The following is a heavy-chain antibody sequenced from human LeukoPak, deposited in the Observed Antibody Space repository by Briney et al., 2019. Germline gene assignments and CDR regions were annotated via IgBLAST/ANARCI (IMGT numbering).Heavy chain of an antibody. D-gene: IGHD6-13*01. V-gene: IGHV1-18*04. CDR2: ISAYNGNT. Sequence: ASVNLSCRASGYTFTSYGISWVRQAPGQGLEWMGWISAYNGNTNYAQKLQGRVTMTTDTSTSTAYMELRSLRSDDTAVYYCATYAGYSSSWYMGYWGQGTLVTVSS. CDR1: GYTFTSYG. CDR3: ATYAGYSSSWYMGY. J-gene: IGHJ4*02.